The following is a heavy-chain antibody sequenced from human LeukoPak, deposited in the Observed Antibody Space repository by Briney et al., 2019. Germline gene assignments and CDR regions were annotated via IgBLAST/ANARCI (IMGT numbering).Heavy chain of an antibody. V-gene: IGHV3-11*01. CDR1: GFTFSDYY. D-gene: IGHD2-15*01. CDR2: ISSSGSTI. CDR3: AREPPKLVATPTNDY. Sequence: GGSLRLSCAASGFTFSDYYMSWIRQAPGKGLEWVSYISSSGSTIYYADSVKGRFTISRDNAKNSLYLQMNSLRAEDTAVYYCAREPPKLVATPTNDYWGQGTLATVSS. J-gene: IGHJ4*02.